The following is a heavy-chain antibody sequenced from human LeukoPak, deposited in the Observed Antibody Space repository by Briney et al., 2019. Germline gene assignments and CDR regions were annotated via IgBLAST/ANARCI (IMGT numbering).Heavy chain of an antibody. Sequence: NPGGSLRLSCAASGFTFNSYSMSWVRQTPGKGLEWVSSISSSSGNINYADSVKGRFTVSRDNAKNSLYLQMNSLRAEDTAVYYCARDSGYCSSTGCYVHYFDYWGQGTLVTVSS. CDR2: ISSSSGNI. J-gene: IGHJ4*02. V-gene: IGHV3-21*01. CDR1: GFTFNSYS. CDR3: ARDSGYCSSTGCYVHYFDY. D-gene: IGHD2-2*01.